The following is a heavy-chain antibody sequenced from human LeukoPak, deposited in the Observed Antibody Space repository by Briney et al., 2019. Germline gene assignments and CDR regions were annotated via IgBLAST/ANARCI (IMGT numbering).Heavy chain of an antibody. CDR3: ALYGLLGDAFDI. V-gene: IGHV1-8*03. D-gene: IGHD3-16*01. CDR2: MNPNSGNT. CDR1: GYTFTSYD. J-gene: IGHJ3*02. Sequence: ASVKVSCKASGYTFTSYDINWVRQATGQGLEWMGWMNPNSGNTGYAQQFQGRVTITRNTSISTAYMELSSLRSEDTAVYYCALYGLLGDAFDIWGQGTMVTVSS.